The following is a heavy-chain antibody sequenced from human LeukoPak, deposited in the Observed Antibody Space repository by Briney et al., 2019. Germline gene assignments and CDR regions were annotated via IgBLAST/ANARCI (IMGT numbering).Heavy chain of an antibody. CDR1: GFTFRSYA. J-gene: IGHJ4*02. Sequence: GGTLRLSCAASGFTFRSYAMHGVRQAPGKGLEWGAVISYDGSNKYYADSVKGRFTTSRDNSKNTLYLQMNSLRAEDTAVYYCARDHSGWFYFDYWGQGTLVTVSS. CDR2: ISYDGSNK. V-gene: IGHV3-30*04. CDR3: ARDHSGWFYFDY. D-gene: IGHD6-19*01.